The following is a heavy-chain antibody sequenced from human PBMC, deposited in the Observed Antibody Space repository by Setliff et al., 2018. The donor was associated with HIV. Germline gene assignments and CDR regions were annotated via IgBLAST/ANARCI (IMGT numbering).Heavy chain of an antibody. CDR2: ISSSGAHI. D-gene: IGHD3-9*01. J-gene: IGHJ6*02. CDR1: EFTFSSYS. V-gene: IGHV3-21*06. Sequence: GGSLRLSCAASEFTFSSYSMNWVHQAPGKGLEWVASISSSGAHIFYADSLKGRFTISRDNGKNLLYLQMNSLRAEDTAVYYCARGGRLQYFDWPSYAMDVWGQGTTVTVSS. CDR3: ARGGRLQYFDWPSYAMDV.